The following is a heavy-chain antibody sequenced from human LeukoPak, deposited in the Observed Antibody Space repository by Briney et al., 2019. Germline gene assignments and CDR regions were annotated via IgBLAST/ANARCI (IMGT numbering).Heavy chain of an antibody. CDR1: GYTFTGYF. CDR2: INPNSGGT. V-gene: IGHV1-2*02. Sequence: ASVKVSCKTSGYTFTGYFIHWVRQAPGQGLEWMGWINPNSGGTNYAQNFQGRVTMTRDTSISASYMDLSNLRSDDTALYYCARGLTGYHADYWGQGTLVTVSS. J-gene: IGHJ4*02. CDR3: ARGLTGYHADY. D-gene: IGHD3-9*01.